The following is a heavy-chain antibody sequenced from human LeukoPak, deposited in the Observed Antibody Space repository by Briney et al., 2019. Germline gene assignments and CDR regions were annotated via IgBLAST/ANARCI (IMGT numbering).Heavy chain of an antibody. J-gene: IGHJ4*02. CDR3: AAVLRGYYFDY. Sequence: QPGGSLRLSCAASGLTFSSYAMTWVRQAPGKGLEWVSAISGSGGTTYHADSVKGRFTISRDNTKNTLYLQMNSLRAEDTAVYYCAAVLRGYYFDYWGQGTLVTVSS. CDR1: GLTFSSYA. V-gene: IGHV3-23*01. D-gene: IGHD2-8*01. CDR2: ISGSGGTT.